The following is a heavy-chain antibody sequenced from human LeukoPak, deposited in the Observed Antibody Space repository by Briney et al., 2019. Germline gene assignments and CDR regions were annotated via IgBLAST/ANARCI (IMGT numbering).Heavy chain of an antibody. Sequence: SETLSLTCTVSGGYISGYYWPWIRQPPGKGLEWMGYVYYSGSTSYNPSLKGRVTMSVDTSKNQFSLKLSSVTAAVTAVYYCARYFCSGGRCSHFDYWGQGTLVTVSS. V-gene: IGHV4-59*08. CDR2: VYYSGST. CDR1: GGYISGYY. D-gene: IGHD2-15*01. J-gene: IGHJ4*02. CDR3: ARYFCSGGRCSHFDY.